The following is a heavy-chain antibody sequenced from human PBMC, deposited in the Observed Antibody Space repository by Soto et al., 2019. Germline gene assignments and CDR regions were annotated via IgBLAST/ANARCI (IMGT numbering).Heavy chain of an antibody. J-gene: IGHJ4*02. V-gene: IGHV3-23*01. CDR1: GFTFNNYA. D-gene: IGHD2-15*01. CDR2: ISGRGGST. Sequence: EVQLLESGGGLVQPGGSLRLSCAASGFTFNNYAMSWVRQAPDKGLEWVSAISGRGGSTYYADSVKGRFTISRDNSKNTVYLQVTNLRAEDTAVYFYARDQTDSGGYSASWGQGTLVTVSS. CDR3: ARDQTDSGGYSAS.